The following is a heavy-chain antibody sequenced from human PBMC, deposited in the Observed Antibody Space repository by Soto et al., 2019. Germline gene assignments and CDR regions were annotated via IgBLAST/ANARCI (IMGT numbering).Heavy chain of an antibody. CDR2: MNPNRGNT. CDR1: GYTFTSYD. CDR3: ARVLYYYYGMDV. Sequence: QVQLVQSGAEVKKPGASVKVSCKASGYTFTSYDINWGRRATGQGLEWMGWMNPNRGNTGYAQKFQGRVTMTRNTSISTAYMELSSLRSEDTAVYYCARVLYYYYGMDVWGQGTTVTVSS. V-gene: IGHV1-8*01. J-gene: IGHJ6*02.